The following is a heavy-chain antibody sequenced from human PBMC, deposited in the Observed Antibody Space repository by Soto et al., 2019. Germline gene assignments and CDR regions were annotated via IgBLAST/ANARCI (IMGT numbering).Heavy chain of an antibody. V-gene: IGHV4-30-2*01. CDR1: GDSISSGGYS. CDR3: ARKSRDAFDI. CDR2: IYHSGSA. J-gene: IGHJ3*02. Sequence: QLQLQESGSGLVKPSQTLSLTCAVSGDSISSGGYSWSWIRQPPGKGLEWIGYIYHSGSAYYNGSLRSRVTLSVDRSKNQFSLHLSSVTASDTAVYYCARKSRDAFDIWGQGTMVTVSS.